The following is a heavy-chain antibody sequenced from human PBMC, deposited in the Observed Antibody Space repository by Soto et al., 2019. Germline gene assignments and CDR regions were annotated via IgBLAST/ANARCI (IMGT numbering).Heavy chain of an antibody. CDR3: ARNSDSNAGGAFDI. V-gene: IGHV3-53*01. J-gene: IGHJ3*02. Sequence: EVQLVESGGGLIQPGGSLRLSCAASGFTVSSNYMSWVRQAPGKGLEWGAVLYSGGSTYYADSVKGRFTISRDNSKNTLYLQMNSLRAEDTAVYYCARNSDSNAGGAFDIWGQGKMVTVSS. CDR2: LYSGGST. D-gene: IGHD3-22*01. CDR1: GFTVSSNY.